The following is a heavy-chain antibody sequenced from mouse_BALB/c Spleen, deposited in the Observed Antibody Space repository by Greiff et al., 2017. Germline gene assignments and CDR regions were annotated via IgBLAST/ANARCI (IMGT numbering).Heavy chain of an antibody. V-gene: IGHV3-6*02. J-gene: IGHJ4*01. CDR3: ARRETGYYYAMDY. CDR2: ISYDGSN. CDR1: GYSITSGYY. Sequence: DVKLVESGPGLVKPSQSLSLTCSVTGYSITSGYYWNWIRQFPGNKLEWMGYISYDGSNNYNPSLKNRISITRDTSKNQFFLKLNSVTTEDTATYYCARRETGYYYAMDYWGQGTSVTVSS. D-gene: IGHD4-1*01.